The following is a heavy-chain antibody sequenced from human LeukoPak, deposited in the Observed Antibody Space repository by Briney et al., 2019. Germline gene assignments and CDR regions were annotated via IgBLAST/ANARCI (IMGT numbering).Heavy chain of an antibody. V-gene: IGHV4-59*01. CDR2: IYYSGST. CDR3: ARADYDILTGYDYFDY. Sequence: SETLSLTCTVSGGSFSSYYWSWIRQPPGKGLEWIGYIYYSGSTNYNPSLKSRVTVSVDTSKNQFSLKLSSVTAADTAVYYCARADYDILTGYDYFDYWGQGTLVTVSS. CDR1: GGSFSSYY. D-gene: IGHD3-9*01. J-gene: IGHJ4*02.